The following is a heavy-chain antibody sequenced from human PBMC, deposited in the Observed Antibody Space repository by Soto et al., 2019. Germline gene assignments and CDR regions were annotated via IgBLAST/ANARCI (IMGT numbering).Heavy chain of an antibody. Sequence: EVQLVESGGGLIQPGGSLRLSCAVSGFTVSNNYMSWVRQAPGKGLEGVSVIYSGGSTYYADSVKGRFTISRDNSKNTLYLQMNSLRAEDTAVYYCARDGGGYCTNGVCYGYWGQGTLVTVSS. D-gene: IGHD2-8*01. J-gene: IGHJ4*02. CDR3: ARDGGGYCTNGVCYGY. CDR1: GFTVSNNY. CDR2: IYSGGST. V-gene: IGHV3-53*01.